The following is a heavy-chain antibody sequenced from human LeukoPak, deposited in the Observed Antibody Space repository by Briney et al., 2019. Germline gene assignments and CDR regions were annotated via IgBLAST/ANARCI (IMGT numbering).Heavy chain of an antibody. D-gene: IGHD2-15*01. Sequence: GSLRLSCAASGFTFSSYAMSWVRQAPGKGLEWVSAISGSGGSTYYADSVKGRFTISRDNSKNTLYLQMNSLRAEDTAVYYCAKDAVVAATPNNWFDPWGQGTLVTVSS. CDR2: ISGSGGST. CDR3: AKDAVVAATPNNWFDP. CDR1: GFTFSSYA. J-gene: IGHJ5*02. V-gene: IGHV3-23*01.